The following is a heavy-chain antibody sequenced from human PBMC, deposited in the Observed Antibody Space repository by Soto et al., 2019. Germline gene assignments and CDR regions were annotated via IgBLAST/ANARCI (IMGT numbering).Heavy chain of an antibody. V-gene: IGHV4-59*01. D-gene: IGHD2-2*01. J-gene: IGHJ5*02. CDR1: GGSISSFY. Sequence: PSEPLSLTCTVAGGSISSFYWSWIRQSPGKGLEWIGFIYYSGNTNYNPSLKSRVTMSVDTSNNQFSLKLSSVTAADTAIYYCARNLGYCSTTTCYPYFDPWGQGTLVTVSS. CDR3: ARNLGYCSTTTCYPYFDP. CDR2: IYYSGNT.